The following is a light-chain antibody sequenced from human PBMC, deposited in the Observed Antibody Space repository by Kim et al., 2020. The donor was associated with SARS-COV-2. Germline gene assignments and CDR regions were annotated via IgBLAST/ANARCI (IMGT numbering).Light chain of an antibody. CDR1: QSVSSN. V-gene: IGKV3-15*01. J-gene: IGKJ4*01. CDR3: QQYNKNLPT. CDR2: GAS. Sequence: EIVMTQSPATLSVSPGERATLSCRASQSVSSNLAWYQQKPGQAPRLLIYGASTRATGIPARFSGSGSGTEFTLTISSLQSEDFAVYYCQQYNKNLPTFGGGTKVDIK.